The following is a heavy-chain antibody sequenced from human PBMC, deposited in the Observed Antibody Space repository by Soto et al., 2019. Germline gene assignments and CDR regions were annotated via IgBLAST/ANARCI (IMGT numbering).Heavy chain of an antibody. Sequence: QVRLVESGGGVVQPGRSLRLSRTASGFTFSSYGMHWVRQAPGRGLERVAVIWSDGSYKYYADSVKGRFTISKDISKNTLYLQMTSLRAEDTAVYYCARDGGNYEPFDYWGQGTLVAVSS. CDR3: ARDGGNYEPFDY. CDR1: GFTFSSYG. J-gene: IGHJ4*02. D-gene: IGHD1-26*01. V-gene: IGHV3-33*01. CDR2: IWSDGSYK.